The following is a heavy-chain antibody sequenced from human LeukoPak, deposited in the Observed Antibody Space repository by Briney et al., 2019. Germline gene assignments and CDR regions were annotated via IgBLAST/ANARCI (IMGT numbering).Heavy chain of an antibody. Sequence: ASVKVSCKASGYTFTGYYMHWVRQAPGQGLEWMGWVNPNSGGTNYAQKFQGRVTMTRDTSISTAYMELSRLRSDDTAVYYRARDPPVAGYYFDYWGQGTLVTVSS. CDR3: ARDPPVAGYYFDY. CDR2: VNPNSGGT. CDR1: GYTFTGYY. D-gene: IGHD6-19*01. V-gene: IGHV1-2*02. J-gene: IGHJ4*02.